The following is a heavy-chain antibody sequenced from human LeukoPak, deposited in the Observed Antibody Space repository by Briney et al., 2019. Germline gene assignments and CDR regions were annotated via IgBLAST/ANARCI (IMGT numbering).Heavy chain of an antibody. CDR2: IREDGGDK. Sequence: WGSLRLSCGASGFTFSRNGMHWVRQAPGKGLEWVAYIREDGGDKCYADSVKGRFTISRDTSKNMLYMQMNSLRVEDTAVYYCAKDSNWAFDYWGQGTMLSVSS. CDR1: GFTFSRNG. V-gene: IGHV3-30*02. CDR3: AKDSNWAFDY. J-gene: IGHJ4*02. D-gene: IGHD3-16*01.